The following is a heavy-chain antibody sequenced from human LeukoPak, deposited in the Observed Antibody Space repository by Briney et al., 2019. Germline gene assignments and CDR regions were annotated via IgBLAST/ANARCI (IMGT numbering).Heavy chain of an antibody. D-gene: IGHD1-14*01. CDR2: IYYSGST. J-gene: IGHJ6*02. CDR3: ARDYLPSRNADYYYYYGMDV. Sequence: SETLSLTCTVSGGSISSSSYYWGWIRQPPGKGLEWIGSIYYSGSTYYNPSLKSRVTISVDTSKNQFSLKLSSVTAADTAVYYCARDYLPSRNADYYYYYGMDVWGQGTTVTVSS. V-gene: IGHV4-39*07. CDR1: GGSISSSSYY.